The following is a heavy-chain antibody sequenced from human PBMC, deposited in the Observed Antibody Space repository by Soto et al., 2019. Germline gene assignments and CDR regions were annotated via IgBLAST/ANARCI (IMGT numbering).Heavy chain of an antibody. Sequence: SETLSLTCTVSGGSISSSSYYWGWIRQPPGKGLEWIGSIYYSGSTYYNPSLKSRVTISVDTSKNQFSLKLSSVTAADTAVYYCARQEGDLWQSTATNTAFDIWGQETMVTVSS. D-gene: IGHD1-26*01. CDR1: GGSISSSSYY. CDR2: IYYSGST. J-gene: IGHJ3*02. CDR3: ARQEGDLWQSTATNTAFDI. V-gene: IGHV4-39*01.